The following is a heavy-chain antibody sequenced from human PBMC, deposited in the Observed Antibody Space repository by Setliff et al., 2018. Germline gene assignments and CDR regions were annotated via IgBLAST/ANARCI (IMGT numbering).Heavy chain of an antibody. V-gene: IGHV3-48*01. D-gene: IGHD3-3*01. CDR2: LSSSSSTI. Sequence: GGSLRLSCAASGFTFSSYSMNWVRQAPGKGLEWVSYLSSSSSTIYYADSVKGRFTISRDNAKNSLYLQMNSLRAEDTAVYYCARGPTIFGAIYYMDVWGKGTTVTVSS. CDR3: ARGPTIFGAIYYMDV. CDR1: GFTFSSYS. J-gene: IGHJ6*03.